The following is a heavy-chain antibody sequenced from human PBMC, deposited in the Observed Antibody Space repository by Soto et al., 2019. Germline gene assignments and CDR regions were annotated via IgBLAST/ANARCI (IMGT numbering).Heavy chain of an antibody. CDR3: ARGFIAVAGTNTPLDY. CDR2: IWYDGSNK. D-gene: IGHD6-19*01. Sequence: GGSLRLSCAASGFTFSSYGMHWVRQAPGKGLEWVAVIWYDGSNKYYADSVKGRFTISRDNSKNTLYLQMNSLRAEDTAVYYCARGFIAVAGTNTPLDYWGQGTLVTVSS. J-gene: IGHJ4*02. CDR1: GFTFSSYG. V-gene: IGHV3-33*01.